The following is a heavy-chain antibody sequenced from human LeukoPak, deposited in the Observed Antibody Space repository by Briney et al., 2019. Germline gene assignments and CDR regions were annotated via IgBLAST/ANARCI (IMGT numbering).Heavy chain of an antibody. CDR2: IYYSGST. J-gene: IGHJ6*03. CDR3: ARVHQDIVVVPAATKQKNYYYYYMDA. V-gene: IGHV4-59*01. CDR1: GGSISSYY. D-gene: IGHD2-2*01. Sequence: KASETLSLTCTVSGGSISSYYWSWIRQPPGKGLEWNGYIYYSGSTNYNPSLKSRVTISVDTSKNQYSLKLSTVPAADTTVYYCARVHQDIVVVPAATKQKNYYYYYMDAWGKGTTVTVSS.